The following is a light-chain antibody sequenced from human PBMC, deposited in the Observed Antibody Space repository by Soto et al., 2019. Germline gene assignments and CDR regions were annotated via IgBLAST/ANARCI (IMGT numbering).Light chain of an antibody. J-gene: IGKJ1*01. CDR3: QQYNNWPWT. CDR2: GAS. V-gene: IGKV3-15*01. CDR1: QSVSSN. Sequence: EIVMTQSPATLSVSPGERATLSCRASQSVSSNLAWYQQKPGQAPRLLIYGASTRATDIPARFSGSGSVTEFTLTISSLQSEDVAVYYCQQYNNWPWTFGQGTKVEIK.